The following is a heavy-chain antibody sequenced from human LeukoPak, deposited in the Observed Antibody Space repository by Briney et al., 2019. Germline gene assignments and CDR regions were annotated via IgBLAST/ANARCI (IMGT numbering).Heavy chain of an antibody. CDR3: ASSFCSGGSCYLGLSY. J-gene: IGHJ4*02. CDR1: GYTFTGYY. Sequence: ASVKVSCKASGYTFTGYYMHWVQQAPGQGLEWMGWINPNSGGTNYAQKFQGRVTMTRDTSISTAYMELSRLRSDDTAVYYCASSFCSGGSCYLGLSYWGQGTLVTVS. V-gene: IGHV1-2*02. CDR2: INPNSGGT. D-gene: IGHD2-15*01.